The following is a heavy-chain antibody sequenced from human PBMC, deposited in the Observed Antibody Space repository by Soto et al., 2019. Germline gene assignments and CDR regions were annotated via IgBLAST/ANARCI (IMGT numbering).Heavy chain of an antibody. V-gene: IGHV4-59*12. CDR1: NGSISGFY. CDR2: IHYSGRT. D-gene: IGHD1-26*01. J-gene: IGHJ4*02. Sequence: SETLSLTCSVSNGSISGFYWTWIRQPPGKILEWIGYIHYSGRTDYNSSLTSRATMSVDTSKNQFSLNLKSITAADTAVYYCVRVGVGIGNHFDSWGRGTLVTVPS. CDR3: VRVGVGIGNHFDS.